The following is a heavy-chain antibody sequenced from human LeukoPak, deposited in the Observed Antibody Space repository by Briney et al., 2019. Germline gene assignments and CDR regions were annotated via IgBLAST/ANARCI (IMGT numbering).Heavy chain of an antibody. CDR1: GFTFSSYG. CDR3: ARESLYYDFWSGYHNWFDP. J-gene: IGHJ5*02. V-gene: IGHV3-30*03. CDR2: ISYDGSNK. Sequence: PGGSLRLSCAASGFTFSSYGMHWVRQAPGKGLEWVAVISYDGSNKYYADSVKGRFTISRDNAKNTLYLQMNSLRAEDTAVYYCARESLYYDFWSGYHNWFDPWGQGTLVTVSS. D-gene: IGHD3-3*01.